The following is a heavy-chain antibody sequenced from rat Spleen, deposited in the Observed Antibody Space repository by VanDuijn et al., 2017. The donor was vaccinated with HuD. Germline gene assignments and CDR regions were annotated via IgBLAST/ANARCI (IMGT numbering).Heavy chain of an antibody. CDR1: GFSLTSNG. V-gene: IGHV2-63*01. CDR2: MTNNGDT. Sequence: QVQLKESGPGLVQPSQTLSLTCTVSGFSLTSNGVSWVRQPPGEGLEWMGTMTNNGDTSYNSALISRLSISRDTSKNQVFLKMNSLQTDDTGTYYCTIHPRYWGQGVMVTVSS. J-gene: IGHJ2*01. CDR3: TIHPRY. D-gene: IGHD3-1*01.